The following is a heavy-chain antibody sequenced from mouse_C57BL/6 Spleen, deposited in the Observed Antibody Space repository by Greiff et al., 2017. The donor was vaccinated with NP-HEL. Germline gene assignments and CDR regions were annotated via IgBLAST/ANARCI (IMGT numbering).Heavy chain of an antibody. J-gene: IGHJ2*01. Sequence: EVQLVESGGGLVQPKGSLKLSCAASGFSFNTYAMNWVRQAPGKGLEWVARIRSKSNNYATYYADSVKDRFTISRDDPESMLYLQMNNLKTEDTAMYYCVRQGLGRLYFDYWGQGTTLTVSS. V-gene: IGHV10-1*01. CDR1: GFSFNTYA. CDR2: IRSKSNNYAT. CDR3: VRQGLGRLYFDY. D-gene: IGHD4-1*01.